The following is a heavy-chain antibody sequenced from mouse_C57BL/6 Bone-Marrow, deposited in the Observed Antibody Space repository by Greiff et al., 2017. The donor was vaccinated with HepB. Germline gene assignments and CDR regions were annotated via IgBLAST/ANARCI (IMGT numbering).Heavy chain of an antibody. V-gene: IGHV6-3*01. J-gene: IGHJ3*01. Sequence: EVHLVESGGGLVQPGGSMKLSCVASGFTFSNYWMNWVRQSPEKGLEWVAQIRLKSDNYATHYAESVKGRFTISRDDSKSSVYLQMNNLRAEDTGIYYCTYDYDRFAYWGQGTLVTVSA. CDR3: TYDYDRFAY. CDR1: GFTFSNYW. CDR2: IRLKSDNYAT. D-gene: IGHD2-4*01.